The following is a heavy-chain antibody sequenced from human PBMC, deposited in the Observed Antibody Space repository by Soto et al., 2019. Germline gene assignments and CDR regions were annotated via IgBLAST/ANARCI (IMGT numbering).Heavy chain of an antibody. Sequence: VQLVESGGGLVQPGGSLRLSCAASGFTVSSNYMSWVRQAPGKGLEWVSVIYSGGNTYYADSVKGRFTISRHKSKNTLYLQMTSLGAEDTAVYYCARVETAPGIWGAFDIWGQGTMVTVSS. J-gene: IGHJ3*02. D-gene: IGHD2-15*01. V-gene: IGHV3-53*04. CDR3: ARVETAPGIWGAFDI. CDR2: IYSGGNT. CDR1: GFTVSSNY.